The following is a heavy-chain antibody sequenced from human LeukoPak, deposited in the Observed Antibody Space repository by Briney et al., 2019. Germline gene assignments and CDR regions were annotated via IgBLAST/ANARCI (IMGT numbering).Heavy chain of an antibody. J-gene: IGHJ4*02. V-gene: IGHV3-7*01. Sequence: GGSLRLSCAAAGFTFSSYWMSWVRQAPGKGLEWVANTKYDGSEKYYVDSVKGRFTISRDNAKNSLYLQMNSLRAEDTAVYYCARDIEAAGLFLDYWGQGTLVTVSS. CDR2: TKYDGSEK. D-gene: IGHD6-13*01. CDR3: ARDIEAAGLFLDY. CDR1: GFTFSSYW.